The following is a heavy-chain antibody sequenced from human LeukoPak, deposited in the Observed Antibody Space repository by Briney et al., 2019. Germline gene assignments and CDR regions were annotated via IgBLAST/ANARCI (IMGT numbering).Heavy chain of an antibody. CDR1: GFTFSSYA. J-gene: IGHJ4*02. D-gene: IGHD1-26*01. V-gene: IGHV3-23*01. Sequence: GGSLRLSCAASGFTFSSYAMSWVRQAPGKGLEWVSTISDTGGNTYYADSVKGRFTLSRDNSKNMLYLQMNSLRAEDTAVYYCAKGRGGTSFSGSYTIRIDYWGQGTLVIVSS. CDR2: ISDTGGNT. CDR3: AKGRGGTSFSGSYTIRIDY.